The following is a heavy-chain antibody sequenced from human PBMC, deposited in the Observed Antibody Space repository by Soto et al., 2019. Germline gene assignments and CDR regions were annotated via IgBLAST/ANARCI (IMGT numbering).Heavy chain of an antibody. CDR3: AMAISSPFNNFDY. D-gene: IGHD2-21*01. Sequence: EVQLVQSGGDLVQPGGSLRLSCVASGFAFSTYWMTWVRQAPGMGLEWVAGIKEDASEELYVDSVKGRFSISRDNGENSLYLQLNSLRAEDTAVYYCAMAISSPFNNFDYWGQGSLVTVSS. CDR1: GFAFSTYW. J-gene: IGHJ4*02. CDR2: IKEDASEE. V-gene: IGHV3-7*01.